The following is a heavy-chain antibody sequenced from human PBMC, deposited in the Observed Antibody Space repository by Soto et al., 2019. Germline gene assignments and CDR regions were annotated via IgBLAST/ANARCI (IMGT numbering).Heavy chain of an antibody. D-gene: IGHD3-10*01. CDR2: ISYDELDK. V-gene: IGHV3-30*04. J-gene: IGHJ4*02. CDR3: AGRSGSSDY. CDR1: GFTFSNYT. Sequence: QVQLVESGGGVVQPGRSLRLSCAASGFTFSNYTMHWVRQAPGKGLEWVALISYDELDKYYADAVKGRFTISRDNSKNTLYLQMDSLRADDTAVYYCAGRSGSSDYWGQGTLVTVSS.